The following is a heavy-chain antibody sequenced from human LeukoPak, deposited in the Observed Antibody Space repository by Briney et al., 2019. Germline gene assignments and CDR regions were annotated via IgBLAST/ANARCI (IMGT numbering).Heavy chain of an antibody. Sequence: GASVKVSCKXSGYTFTSYDINWVRQSTRQGLEWMGWMNPNSGNTGYAQKFQGRVTITADESTSTAYMELSSLRSEDTAVYYCARGGDCSSTSCYIGGGYYFDYWGQGTLVTVSS. V-gene: IGHV1-8*03. CDR1: GYTFTSYD. CDR2: MNPNSGNT. J-gene: IGHJ4*02. CDR3: ARGGDCSSTSCYIGGGYYFDY. D-gene: IGHD2-2*02.